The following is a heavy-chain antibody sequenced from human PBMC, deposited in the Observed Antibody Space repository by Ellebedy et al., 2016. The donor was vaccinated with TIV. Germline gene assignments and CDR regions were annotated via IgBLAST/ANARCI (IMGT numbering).Heavy chain of an antibody. V-gene: IGHV3-23*01. CDR2: ISGSGGGT. J-gene: IGHJ5*02. D-gene: IGHD3-22*01. CDR1: GFTLSTYA. CDR3: AKAYSSGYYVGWFDP. Sequence: GGSLRLSCAASGFTLSTYAMSWVRQAPGKGLEWVSGISGSGGGTYYADSVKGRFTVSRAKSKNTLYLQMNSLRVEDTAVYYCAKAYSSGYYVGWFDPWGQGTLVTVSS.